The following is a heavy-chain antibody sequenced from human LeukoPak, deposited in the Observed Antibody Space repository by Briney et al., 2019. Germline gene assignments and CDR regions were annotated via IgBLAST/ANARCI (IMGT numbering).Heavy chain of an antibody. CDR1: GFTFSSYG. Sequence: GGSLRLSCAASGFTFSSYGMHWVRQAPGKGLEWVSSISSSSSYIYYADSVKGRFTISRDNAKNSLYLQMNSLRPDDTAVYYCAKDYSKTSYYGSGTYYRPNWFDPWGQGTLVTVSS. V-gene: IGHV3-21*01. J-gene: IGHJ5*02. CDR2: ISSSSSYI. CDR3: AKDYSKTSYYGSGTYYRPNWFDP. D-gene: IGHD3-10*01.